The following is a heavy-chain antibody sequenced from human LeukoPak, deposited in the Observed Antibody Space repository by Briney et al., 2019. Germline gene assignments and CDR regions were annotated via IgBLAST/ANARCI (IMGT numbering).Heavy chain of an antibody. V-gene: IGHV4-34*01. Sequence: PSETLSLTCAVYGGSFSGYYWSWIRQPPGKGLEWIGEINHSGNTNYNPSLKSRVTISVDTSKNQFSLKLSSVTAADTAVYYCARGASPLPVVPAAPDYWGQGTLVTVSS. CDR2: INHSGNT. D-gene: IGHD2-2*01. J-gene: IGHJ4*02. CDR1: GGSFSGYY. CDR3: ARGASPLPVVPAAPDY.